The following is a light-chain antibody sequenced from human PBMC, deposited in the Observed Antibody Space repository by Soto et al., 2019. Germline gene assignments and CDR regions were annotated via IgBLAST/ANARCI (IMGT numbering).Light chain of an antibody. J-gene: IGLJ3*02. CDR1: SAHSTYA. CDR2: LDNDGSH. Sequence: QPVLTQSPSASASLGASVKLTCTLSSAHSTYAIAWHQQKPEKGPRFLMNLDNDGSHTKGDGIPDRFSGSSSGAERYLTISSLQSEDEADYYCQTWVTGTWVFGGGTKLTVL. CDR3: QTWVTGTWV. V-gene: IGLV4-69*01.